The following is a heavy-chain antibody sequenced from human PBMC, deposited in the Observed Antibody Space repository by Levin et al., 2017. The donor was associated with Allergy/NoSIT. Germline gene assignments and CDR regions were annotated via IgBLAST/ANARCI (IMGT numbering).Heavy chain of an antibody. CDR2: INWNGDSA. CDR1: GFTFDDYG. V-gene: IGHV3-20*04. Sequence: LSLTCAASGFTFDDYGMSWVRQAPGKGLEWVSGINWNGDSAGYPDSVKGRFTISRDNAKNSLYLQMNSLRAEDTAVYYCARGGKDILTGYYSPYYFEYWGQGTLVTVSS. J-gene: IGHJ4*02. D-gene: IGHD3-9*01. CDR3: ARGGKDILTGYYSPYYFEY.